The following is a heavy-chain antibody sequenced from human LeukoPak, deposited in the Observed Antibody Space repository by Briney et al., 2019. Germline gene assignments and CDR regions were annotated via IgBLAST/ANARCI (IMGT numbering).Heavy chain of an antibody. V-gene: IGHV3-21*01. CDR1: GFTFSTYS. J-gene: IGHJ2*01. D-gene: IGHD5-18*01. CDR3: ARSVDTAMATHWYFDL. Sequence: GGSLRLSCAASGFTFSTYSMNWVRQAPGKGLEWVSSISSSSSYIYYADSVKGRFTISRDNAKNSLYLQMNSLRAEDTAVYYCARSVDTAMATHWYFDLWGRGTLVTVSS. CDR2: ISSSSSYI.